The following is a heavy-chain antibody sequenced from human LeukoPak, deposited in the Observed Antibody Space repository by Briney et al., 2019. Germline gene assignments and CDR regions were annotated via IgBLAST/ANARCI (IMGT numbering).Heavy chain of an antibody. Sequence: GASVKVSCKASGYTFTSYGISWVRQAPGQGLEWMGWISAYNGNTNYAQKLQGRVTMTTDTSTSTAYMELRSLRSDDTAVYYCARDRNYDFWSGSAAAGYYYYYYGMDVWGQGTTVTVSS. J-gene: IGHJ6*02. D-gene: IGHD3-3*01. V-gene: IGHV1-18*01. CDR3: ARDRNYDFWSGSAAAGYYYYYYGMDV. CDR2: ISAYNGNT. CDR1: GYTFTSYG.